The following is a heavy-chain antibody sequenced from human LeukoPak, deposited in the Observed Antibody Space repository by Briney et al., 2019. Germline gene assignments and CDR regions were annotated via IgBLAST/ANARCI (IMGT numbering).Heavy chain of an antibody. CDR3: AKHYMGSYDNRGLDY. CDR1: GGSISSYY. CDR2: IYYSGST. V-gene: IGHV4-59*01. D-gene: IGHD3-10*01. J-gene: IGHJ4*02. Sequence: KPSETLSLTCTVSGGSISSYYWSWIRQPPGKGLDWIGYIYYSGSTNYNPSLRSRVTISLDTSKNQFSLKLSSVTAADTAVYYCAKHYMGSYDNRGLDYWGQGTLVTVSS.